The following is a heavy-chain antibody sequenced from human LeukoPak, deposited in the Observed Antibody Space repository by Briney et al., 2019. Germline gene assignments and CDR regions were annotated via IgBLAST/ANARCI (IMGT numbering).Heavy chain of an antibody. D-gene: IGHD2-2*02. J-gene: IGHJ5*02. CDR2: INPSGGST. V-gene: IGHV1-46*01. CDR3: AKDDEGGCTSTSCYKWFDP. CDR1: GYTFTSYY. Sequence: ASVKVSCKASGYTFTSYYMHWVRQAPGQGLEWMGIINPSGGSTSYAQKFQGRVTMTRDTSTSTVYMELSSLRSEDTAVYYCAKDDEGGCTSTSCYKWFDPWGQGTLVTVSS.